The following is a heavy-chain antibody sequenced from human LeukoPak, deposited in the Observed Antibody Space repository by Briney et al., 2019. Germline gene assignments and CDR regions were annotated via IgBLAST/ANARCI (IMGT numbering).Heavy chain of an antibody. CDR3: SKGAGYEQESRLEY. J-gene: IGHJ4*02. Sequence: GGSLRLSCAASGFTFGNFAMHWVRQAPGKGLEWVSGINWNSDRVTYADSVKGRFTISRDNAKNALYLQLSSLRVEDTAVYYCSKGAGYEQESRLEYWGQGALVTVSS. CDR2: INWNSDRV. D-gene: IGHD1-1*01. V-gene: IGHV3-9*01. CDR1: GFTFGNFA.